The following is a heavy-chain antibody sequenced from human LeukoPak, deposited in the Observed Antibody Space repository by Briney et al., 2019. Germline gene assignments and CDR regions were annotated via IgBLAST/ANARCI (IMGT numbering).Heavy chain of an antibody. J-gene: IGHJ4*02. V-gene: IGHV3-48*03. CDR3: ARDRRSGGVKAYYFDY. CDR2: ISSSGSTI. D-gene: IGHD3-16*01. CDR1: GFTFSSYE. Sequence: GGSLRLSCAASGFTFSSYEMNWVRQAPGKGLEWVSYISSSGSTIYYADSVKGRFTISRDNAKNSLYLQMNSLRAEDTAVYYCARDRRSGGVKAYYFDYWGQGTLVTVSS.